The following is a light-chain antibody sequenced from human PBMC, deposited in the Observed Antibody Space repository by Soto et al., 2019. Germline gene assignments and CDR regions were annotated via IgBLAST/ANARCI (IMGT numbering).Light chain of an antibody. CDR3: SSYTTSNTRQIV. CDR2: DVN. J-gene: IGLJ1*01. Sequence: QSVLTQPASVSGSPGQSITISCTGTSSDVGGYNYVSWYQHHPGKALKLIIFDVNNRPSGVSNPFSGSKSGNTASLTISGLQPEDEADYYCSSYTTSNTRQIVFGTGTKVTVL. V-gene: IGLV2-14*03. CDR1: SSDVGGYNY.